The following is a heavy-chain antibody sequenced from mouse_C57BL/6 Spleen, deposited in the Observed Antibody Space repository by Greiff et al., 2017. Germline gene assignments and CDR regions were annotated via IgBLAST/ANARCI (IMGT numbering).Heavy chain of an antibody. CDR2: INPNYGTT. CDR1: GYSFTDYN. D-gene: IGHD4-1*01. Sequence: QLQESGPELVKPGASVKISCKASGYSFTDYNMNWVKQSNGKSLEWIGVINPNYGTTSYNQKFKGKATLTVDQSSSTAYMQRNSLTSEDSAVYCGGGWDVFAYWGQGTLVTVSA. J-gene: IGHJ3*01. V-gene: IGHV1-39*01. CDR3: GGWDVFAY.